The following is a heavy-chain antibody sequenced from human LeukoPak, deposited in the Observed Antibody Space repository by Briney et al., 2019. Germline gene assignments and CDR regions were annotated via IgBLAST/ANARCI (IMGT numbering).Heavy chain of an antibody. CDR1: GFTFGSYS. D-gene: IGHD3-10*01. Sequence: PGESLTLSCAASGFTFGSYSMSWVRQPPGKGLEWVSAISGSGGSTYYADSVKGRFTISRDNSKNTLYPQMNSLRAEDTAVYYCAKNRGNYYGSGSYYLDYWGQGTLVTVSS. CDR3: AKNRGNYYGSGSYYLDY. V-gene: IGHV3-23*01. J-gene: IGHJ4*02. CDR2: ISGSGGST.